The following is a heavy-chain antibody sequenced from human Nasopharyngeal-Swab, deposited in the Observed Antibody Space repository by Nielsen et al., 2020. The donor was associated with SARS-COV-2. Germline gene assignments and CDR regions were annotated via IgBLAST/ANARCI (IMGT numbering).Heavy chain of an antibody. CDR1: GCTFVTSW. CDR2: VNGDGTVI. V-gene: IGHV3-74*03. CDR3: VKGSDY. Sequence: GGPLRLSCVASGCTFVTSWMHWFRQTPGEGLGWVARVNGDGTVITYAESVKGRFTVYRDNAKNTLYMQMNNLRAEDAAMYYCVKGSDYWGQGTLVTVSS. J-gene: IGHJ4*02.